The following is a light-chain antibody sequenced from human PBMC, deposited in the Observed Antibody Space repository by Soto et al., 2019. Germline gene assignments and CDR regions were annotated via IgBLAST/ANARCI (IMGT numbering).Light chain of an antibody. J-gene: IGKJ4*01. CDR3: QQRRNWPLT. CDR2: DAS. Sequence: EVVLTQSPVTLSSSPGESVTLSCRASQNIDTYLAWYQQRPGQAPRLLIYDASYRAVGIPSRFSGSGSGTDFTLTISSLEPADFAIYHCQQRRNWPLTFGGGTKVEI. CDR1: QNIDTY. V-gene: IGKV3-11*01.